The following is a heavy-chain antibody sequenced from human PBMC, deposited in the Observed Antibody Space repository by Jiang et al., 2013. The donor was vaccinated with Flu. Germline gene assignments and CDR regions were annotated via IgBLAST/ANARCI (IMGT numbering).Heavy chain of an antibody. CDR1: GYSFTTYW. J-gene: IGHJ1*01. V-gene: IGHV5-51*01. Sequence: SLKISCKGSGYSFTTYWIGWVRQMPGKGLEWMGIIYPHDSDTRYGPSFEGQVTFSVDKSISTAYLQWSSLRASDTAMYYCAKHGRNYNYNDFEHWGQGTLVTVSP. CDR3: AKHGRNYNYNDFEH. CDR2: IYPHDSDT. D-gene: IGHD5-24*01.